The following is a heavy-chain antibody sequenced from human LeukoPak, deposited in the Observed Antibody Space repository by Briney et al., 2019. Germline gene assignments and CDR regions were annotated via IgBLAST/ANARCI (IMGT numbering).Heavy chain of an antibody. D-gene: IGHD5-12*01. Sequence: PGGSLRLSCAASGFTFSRHAMNWVRQAPGKGLEWVSSITSSGSYRYHSDSVKGRFTISRDNAKNSLYLQMNSLSVEDTAVYYCASENIVGTSGALFDYWGQGTLVTVSS. CDR1: GFTFSRHA. CDR2: ITSSGSYR. CDR3: ASENIVGTSGALFDY. V-gene: IGHV3-21*01. J-gene: IGHJ4*02.